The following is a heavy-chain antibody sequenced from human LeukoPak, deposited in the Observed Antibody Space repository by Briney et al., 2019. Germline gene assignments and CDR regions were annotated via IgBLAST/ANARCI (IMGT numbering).Heavy chain of an antibody. J-gene: IGHJ4*02. CDR3: ARDRDGYAFDY. CDR2: IIPILGIA. CDR1: GGTFSSYA. V-gene: IGHV1-69*04. D-gene: IGHD5-24*01. Sequence: SARVSCKASGGTFSSYAISWVRQAPGQGLEWMGRIIPILGIANYAQKFQGRVTITADKSTSTAYMELSSLRSEDTAVYYCARDRDGYAFDYWGQGTLVSVSS.